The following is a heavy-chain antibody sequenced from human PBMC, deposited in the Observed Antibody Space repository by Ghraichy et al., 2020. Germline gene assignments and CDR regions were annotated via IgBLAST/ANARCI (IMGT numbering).Heavy chain of an antibody. J-gene: IGHJ6*02. CDR3: ARHESGGIQLWFARYGMDV. D-gene: IGHD5-18*01. CDR2: IYYSGST. Sequence: SQTLSLTCTVSGGSISSSSYYWGWIRQPPGKGLEWIGSIYYSGSTYYNPSLKSRVTISVDTSKNQFSLKLSSVTAADTAVYYCARHESGGIQLWFARYGMDVWGQGTTVTVSS. CDR1: GGSISSSSYY. V-gene: IGHV4-39*01.